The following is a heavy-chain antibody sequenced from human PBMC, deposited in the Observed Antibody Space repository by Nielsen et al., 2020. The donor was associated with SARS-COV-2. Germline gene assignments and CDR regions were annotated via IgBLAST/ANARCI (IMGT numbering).Heavy chain of an antibody. J-gene: IGHJ5*02. V-gene: IGHV3-13*04. CDR1: GFTFSSYD. CDR3: AKESTPGIAVAGTWFDP. CDR2: IGTAGDT. D-gene: IGHD6-19*01. Sequence: GGSLRLSCAASGFTFSSYDMHWVRQATGKGLEWVSAIGTAGDTYYPGSVKGRFTISRENAKNSLYLQMNSLRAEDTALYYCAKESTPGIAVAGTWFDPWGQGTLVTVSS.